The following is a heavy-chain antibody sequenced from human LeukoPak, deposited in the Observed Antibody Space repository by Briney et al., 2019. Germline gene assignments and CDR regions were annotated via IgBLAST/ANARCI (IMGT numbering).Heavy chain of an antibody. D-gene: IGHD6-6*01. V-gene: IGHV1-69*13. CDR2: IIPIFGTA. CDR1: GGTFSSYA. Sequence: SVKVSCKASGGTFSSYAISWVRQAPGQGLEWMGGIIPIFGTANYAQKFQGRVTITADESTSTAYMELSSLRSEDTAVYYCAREGKHSSIVSHNNYMDVWGKGTTVTVSS. J-gene: IGHJ6*03. CDR3: AREGKHSSIVSHNNYMDV.